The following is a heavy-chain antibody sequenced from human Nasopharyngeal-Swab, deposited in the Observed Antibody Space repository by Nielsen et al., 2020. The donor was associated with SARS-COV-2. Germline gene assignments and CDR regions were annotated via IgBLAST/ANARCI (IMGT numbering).Heavy chain of an antibody. CDR2: IKQDGSEK. J-gene: IGHJ4*02. V-gene: IGHV3-7*01. CDR1: GFTFSSYG. CDR3: ARDPYCSGGSCYSVRVY. Sequence: GESLKISCAASGFTFSSYGMHWVRQAPGEGLEWVANIKQDGSEKYSVDSVKGRFTISRDNAKNSLYLQMNSLRAEDTAVYYCARDPYCSGGSCYSVRVYWGQGTLVTVSS. D-gene: IGHD2-15*01.